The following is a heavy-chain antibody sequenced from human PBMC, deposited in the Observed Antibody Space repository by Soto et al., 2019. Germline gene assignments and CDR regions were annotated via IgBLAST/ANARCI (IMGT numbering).Heavy chain of an antibody. D-gene: IGHD2-15*01. Sequence: QVQLVQSGAEVKKPGASVKVSCKASGYTFTSYAMHWVRQAPGQRLEWMGWINAGNGNTKYSQKFQGRVTITRDTSASTAYMELSSLRSEDTAVYYCARVGWPYCSGGSCYDMDVWGKGTTVTVSS. J-gene: IGHJ6*03. CDR1: GYTFTSYA. CDR2: INAGNGNT. V-gene: IGHV1-3*01. CDR3: ARVGWPYCSGGSCYDMDV.